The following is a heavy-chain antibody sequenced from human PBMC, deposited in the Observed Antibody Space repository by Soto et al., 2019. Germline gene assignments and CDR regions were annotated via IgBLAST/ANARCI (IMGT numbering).Heavy chain of an antibody. D-gene: IGHD2-15*01. V-gene: IGHV4-61*01. CDR3: ARAPSLVAYYFDY. CDR2: IYYSGST. J-gene: IGHJ4*02. CDR1: GGSVSSGSYY. Sequence: SETLSLTCTVSGGSVSSGSYYWSWVRQPPGKGLEWIGYIYYSGSTNYNPSLKSRVTISVDTSKNQFSLKLSSVTAADTAVYYCARAPSLVAYYFDYWGQGTLVTVSS.